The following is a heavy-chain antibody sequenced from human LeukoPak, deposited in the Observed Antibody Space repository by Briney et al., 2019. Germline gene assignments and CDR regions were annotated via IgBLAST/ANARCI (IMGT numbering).Heavy chain of an antibody. V-gene: IGHV3-23*01. J-gene: IGHJ4*02. Sequence: GGTLRLSCAASGFTFSSYGMSWVRQAPGKGLEWVSAISGSGGSTYYADSVKGRFTISRDNAKNSLDLQMNSLRAEDTAVYYCARVARYGDYIGGSDYWGQGSLVTVSS. CDR3: ARVARYGDYIGGSDY. CDR1: GFTFSSYG. CDR2: ISGSGGST. D-gene: IGHD4-17*01.